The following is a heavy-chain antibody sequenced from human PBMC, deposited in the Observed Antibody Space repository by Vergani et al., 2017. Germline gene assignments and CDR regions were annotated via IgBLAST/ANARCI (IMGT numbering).Heavy chain of an antibody. Sequence: EVQLVESGGGLVQPGGSLRLSCAASGFSLSRFWMSWVRQAPEKGLEWVAHISPDGSATSYVDSVKGLFTISRDNSKNMLYLQMNSLRAEDTAVYYCARLSYDTTPYLQGGYDCWGQGTLVSVSS. J-gene: IGHJ4*02. CDR3: ARLSYDTTPYLQGGYDC. CDR1: GFSLSRFW. CDR2: ISPDGSAT. D-gene: IGHD3-22*01. V-gene: IGHV3-7*03.